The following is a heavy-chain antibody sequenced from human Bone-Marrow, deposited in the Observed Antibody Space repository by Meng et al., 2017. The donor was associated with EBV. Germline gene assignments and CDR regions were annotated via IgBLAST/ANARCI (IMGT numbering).Heavy chain of an antibody. CDR1: GFDFSTSS. CDR2: ISDVSDYI. V-gene: IGHV3-21*01. J-gene: IGHJ5*02. CDR3: ASGDALTGIPFDP. D-gene: IGHD1-1*01. Sequence: EVQLVESGGGLVKPGGALRLSCAASGFDFSTSSMNWVRQAPGRGLEWLSCISDVSDYIYYADSVKGRFTISRDNAENSLYLQMSSLRVEDTAVYDCASGDALTGIPFDPWGQGTLVTVSS.